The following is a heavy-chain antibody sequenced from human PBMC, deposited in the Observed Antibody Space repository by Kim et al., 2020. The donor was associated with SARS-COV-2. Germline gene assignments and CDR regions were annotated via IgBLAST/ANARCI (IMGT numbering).Heavy chain of an antibody. CDR1: GVSVSSSGDY. CDR3: ARQPRKNWFDP. Sequence: SETLSLTCSVSGVSVSSSGDYWGWIRQPPGKGLKWIGTTHSGGSTYYNSSLQSRVTISVDTSKSQFSLKLTSVTAADTAVYYCARQPRKNWFDPWGQGTLLTVSS. V-gene: IGHV4-39*01. J-gene: IGHJ5*02. CDR2: THSGGST.